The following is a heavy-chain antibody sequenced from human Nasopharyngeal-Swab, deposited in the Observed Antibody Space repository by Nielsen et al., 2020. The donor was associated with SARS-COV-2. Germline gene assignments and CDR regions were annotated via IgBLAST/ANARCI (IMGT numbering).Heavy chain of an antibody. CDR3: ARDGTHCSGGTCFDN. CDR2: INTKTGNP. D-gene: IGHD2-15*01. V-gene: IGHV7-4-1*02. J-gene: IGHJ5*02. CDR1: GYSFTNYG. Sequence: ASVKVSCKASGYSFTNYGVNWVRQAPGQGLEWMGWINTKTGNPTYDQGFTGRFVFSLDTSVTTAYLQISSLEAEDTAVYYCARDGTHCSGGTCFDNWGQGTLVTVSS.